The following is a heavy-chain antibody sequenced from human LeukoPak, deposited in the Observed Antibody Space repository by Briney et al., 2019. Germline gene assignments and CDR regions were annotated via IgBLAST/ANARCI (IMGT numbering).Heavy chain of an antibody. J-gene: IGHJ4*02. CDR1: GFTFSSYG. CDR3: ARGGTSGSLIY. V-gene: IGHV3-33*01. D-gene: IGHD1-26*01. CDR2: IWYDGSNK. Sequence: PGRSLRLSCAASGFTFSSYGMHWVRQAPGKGLEWVAVIWYDGSNKYYADSVKGRFTISRDNAKNTLYLEMNSLRAEDTAVYHCARGGTSGSLIYWGQGTLVTVSS.